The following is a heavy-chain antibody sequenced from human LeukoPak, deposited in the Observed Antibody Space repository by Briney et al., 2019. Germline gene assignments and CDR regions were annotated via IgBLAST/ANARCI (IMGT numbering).Heavy chain of an antibody. D-gene: IGHD3-22*01. Sequence: GGSLRLSCAASGFTFSNYGMHWVRQAPGKGLEWVAFIRYDGSNKYNVDSVKGRFTISRDTSKNTLYLQMNSLRAEDTALYYCARVEGDYYDSSGPYYFDYWGQGTLVTVSS. J-gene: IGHJ4*02. CDR1: GFTFSNYG. CDR3: ARVEGDYYDSSGPYYFDY. V-gene: IGHV3-30*02. CDR2: IRYDGSNK.